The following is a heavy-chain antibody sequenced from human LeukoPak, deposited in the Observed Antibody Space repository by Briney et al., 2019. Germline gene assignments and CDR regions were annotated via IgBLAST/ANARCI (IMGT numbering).Heavy chain of an antibody. CDR2: ISAYNGNT. D-gene: IGHD2-15*01. J-gene: IGHJ4*02. CDR1: GYTFTNYG. V-gene: IGHV1-18*01. CDR3: AREFKVVVAATPVRVWRRDFDY. Sequence: ASVKVSCKASGYTFTNYGISWVRPAPGQGLEWMGWISAYNGNTNYAQKLQGRVTMTTDTSTSTAYMELRSLRSDDTAVYYCAREFKVVVAATPVRVWRRDFDYWGQGTLVTVSS.